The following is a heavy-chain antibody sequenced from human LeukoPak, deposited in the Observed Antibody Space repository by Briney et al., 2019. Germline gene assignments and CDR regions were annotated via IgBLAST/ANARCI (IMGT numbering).Heavy chain of an antibody. CDR1: DISIRSYY. CDR3: ARAAGYSYGHHLDY. V-gene: IGHV4-4*07. Sequence: PSETLSLTCTVSDISIRSYYWSWIRQSAGKGLEWIGRIYASGSTNYNPSLKSRVTISVDKSKNQFSLRLNSVTAADTAVYYCARAAGYSYGHHLDYWGQGTLVTVSS. CDR2: IYASGST. J-gene: IGHJ4*02. D-gene: IGHD5-18*01.